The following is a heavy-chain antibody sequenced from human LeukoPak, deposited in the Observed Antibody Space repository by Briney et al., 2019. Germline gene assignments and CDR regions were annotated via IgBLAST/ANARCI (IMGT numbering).Heavy chain of an antibody. Sequence: GGSLRLSCAASGFTVSSNYMTWVRQAPGKGLEWVSVIYSGGSTDYADSMKGRFTISRDNSKNTLYLQMNSLRAEDTAVYYCASSGHSSGWYVLDYWGQGTLVTVSS. V-gene: IGHV3-66*01. CDR1: GFTVSSNY. CDR3: ASSGHSSGWYVLDY. CDR2: IYSGGST. J-gene: IGHJ4*02. D-gene: IGHD6-19*01.